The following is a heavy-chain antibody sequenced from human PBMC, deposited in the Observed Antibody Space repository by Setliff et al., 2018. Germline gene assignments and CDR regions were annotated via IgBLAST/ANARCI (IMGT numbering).Heavy chain of an antibody. J-gene: IGHJ5*02. CDR1: GGSISSSSYY. CDR3: ATPYYYDSSGYYH. Sequence: LSLTCTVSGGSISSSSYYWGWIRQPPGKGLEWIGSIYYSGSTYYNPSLKSRVTISVDTSKNQFSLKLSSVTAADTAVYYCATPYYYDSSGYYHWGQGTLVTV. D-gene: IGHD3-22*01. CDR2: IYYSGST. V-gene: IGHV4-39*01.